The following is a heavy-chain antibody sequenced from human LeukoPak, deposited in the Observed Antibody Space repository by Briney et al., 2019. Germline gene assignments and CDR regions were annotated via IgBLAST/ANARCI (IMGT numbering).Heavy chain of an antibody. CDR3: ARTIVGAGDFDY. J-gene: IGHJ4*02. CDR1: GYTFTSYY. D-gene: IGHD1-26*01. V-gene: IGHV1-46*01. Sequence: ASVKVSCKASGYTFTSYYMHWVRQAPGQGLEWMGIINPSGGSTSYAQKFQGRVTMTRDASTSTVYMELSSLRSEDTAVYYCARTIVGAGDFDYWGQGTLVTVSS. CDR2: INPSGGST.